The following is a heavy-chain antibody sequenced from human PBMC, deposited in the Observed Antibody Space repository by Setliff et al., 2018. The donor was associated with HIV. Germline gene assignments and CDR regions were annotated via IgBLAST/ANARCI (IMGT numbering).Heavy chain of an antibody. CDR2: ISGGGDST. CDR3: AKSGFGVVALGINNWFDP. V-gene: IGHV3-23*01. D-gene: IGHD3-10*01. J-gene: IGHJ5*02. Sequence: PGASLKISCAASGFTFSRYGMSWVRQAPGKGLEWVSIISGGGDSTYYADSVKGRFTISRDKSKNTLYLQMNSLRAEATAVYFCAKSGFGVVALGINNWFDPWGQGTLVTVSS. CDR1: GFTFSRYG.